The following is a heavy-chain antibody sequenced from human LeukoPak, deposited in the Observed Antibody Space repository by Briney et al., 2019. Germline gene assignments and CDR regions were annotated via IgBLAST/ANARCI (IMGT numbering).Heavy chain of an antibody. V-gene: IGHV4-39*01. CDR1: GGSVSSSSYY. CDR2: IYYTGST. Sequence: SETLSLTCTVSGGSVSSSSYYWGWIRQPPGKGLEWIGSIYYTGSTYYNPSLRSRVTISVDTSKKQFSLKLSSVTAADTSVYYCARLHYGGNYGYYYYYMDVWGKGTTVTISS. CDR3: ARLHYGGNYGYYYYYMDV. J-gene: IGHJ6*03. D-gene: IGHD4-23*01.